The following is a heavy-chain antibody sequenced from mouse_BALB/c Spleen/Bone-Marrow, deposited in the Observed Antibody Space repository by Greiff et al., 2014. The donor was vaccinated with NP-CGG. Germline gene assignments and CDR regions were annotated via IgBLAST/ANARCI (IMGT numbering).Heavy chain of an antibody. CDR3: ARGGISVDY. J-gene: IGHJ2*01. CDR1: GYVFSTYW. Sequence: VQLQQSGAELVRPGSSVKIPCKSSGYVFSTYWINWVKQRPGQGLEWIGQIYPGDGDTDFNGKFKDKATLTADESSNTAYMQLSSLTSEDSAVYFCARGGISVDYWGQGTTLTVSS. V-gene: IGHV1-80*01. CDR2: IYPGDGDT.